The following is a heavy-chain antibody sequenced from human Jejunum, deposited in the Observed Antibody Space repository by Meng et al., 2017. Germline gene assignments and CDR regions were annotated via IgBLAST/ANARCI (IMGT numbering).Heavy chain of an antibody. V-gene: IGHV3-30*04. CDR2: ISADGSEE. CDR1: GFTSRNYA. D-gene: IGHD2-15*01. CDR3: ARARSVGSDSYTYYYHYGLDV. J-gene: IGHJ6*02. Sequence: GGSLRLSCAASGFTSRNYAMHWVRQGPGKGLEWVAVISADGSEEFYADSVRGRFTVSRDNSKSTLYLQVNSLRVDDTAVYYCARARSVGSDSYTYYYHYGLDVWGQGNMVTVSS.